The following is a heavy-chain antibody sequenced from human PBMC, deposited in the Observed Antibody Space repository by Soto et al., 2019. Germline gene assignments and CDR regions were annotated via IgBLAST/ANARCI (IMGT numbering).Heavy chain of an antibody. CDR1: GGTFSSYG. D-gene: IGHD6-13*01. CDR2: LIPLFGTT. V-gene: IGHV1-69*13. Sequence: SVKVSCKASGGTFSSYGISWVRPAPGQGIEWMVGLIPLFGTTNYAQKFKGRVTITADESTSTVYMELSSLRSEDTAVYYCAKDRSSSWSFDYLGQGTLVTSPQ. J-gene: IGHJ4*02. CDR3: AKDRSSSWSFDY.